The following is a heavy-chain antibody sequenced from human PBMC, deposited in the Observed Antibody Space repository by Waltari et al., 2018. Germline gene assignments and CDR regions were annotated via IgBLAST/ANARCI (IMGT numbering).Heavy chain of an antibody. V-gene: IGHV3-7*01. J-gene: IGHJ4*01. CDR3: AASVGVAPNY. Sequence: EVQLVESGGGLVQPGGSLRLYCAASGFTFNNYWMTWVRQAPGKGLEWVANIKQDASEKYYVDSVKGRFTISRDKTKNSLYLQMNSLRAEDTAVYYCAASVGVAPNYWGHGTLVTVSS. D-gene: IGHD6-19*01. CDR2: IKQDASEK. CDR1: GFTFNNYW.